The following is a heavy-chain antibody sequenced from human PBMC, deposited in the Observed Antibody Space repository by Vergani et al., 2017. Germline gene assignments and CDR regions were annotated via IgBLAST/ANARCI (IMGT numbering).Heavy chain of an antibody. J-gene: IGHJ4*02. CDR3: AREERSNTSPFVGD. D-gene: IGHD2/OR15-2a*01. CDR1: GFDFSSYI. Sequence: DVHLAESGGGFFQPGGSLRLSCVVSGFDFSSYIMNWVRQAPGKGLEWVSAISGHGDRTYYADSVKGRFTISRDNSKNTVYLQMNSLKAEDRATYYCAREERSNTSPFVGDWGQGTLVTV. V-gene: IGHV3-23*04. CDR2: ISGHGDRT.